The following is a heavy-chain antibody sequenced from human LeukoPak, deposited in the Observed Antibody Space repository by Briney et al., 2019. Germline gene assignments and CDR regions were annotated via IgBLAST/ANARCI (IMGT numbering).Heavy chain of an antibody. J-gene: IGHJ5*02. D-gene: IGHD2/OR15-2a*01. CDR2: ISVDGDET. CDR3: AKDLRGGPLRYFHP. CDR1: GFTFGHYG. Sequence: EGSLRLSCAACGFTFGHYGMSWVRRAPGRGLEWVSSISVDGDETWYADSAKGRFTIPRDSSKSTLDLQMNSLRAEDTAVYHCAKDLRGGPLRYFHPWGQGTPVTVSS. V-gene: IGHV3-23*01.